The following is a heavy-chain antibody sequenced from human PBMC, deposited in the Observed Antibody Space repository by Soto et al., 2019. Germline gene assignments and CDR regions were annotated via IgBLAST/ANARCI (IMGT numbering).Heavy chain of an antibody. V-gene: IGHV1-2*02. J-gene: IGHJ3*02. D-gene: IGHD3-3*01. Sequence: QLHLVQSGAVVKKPGASVTVSCSASGYPVTAYYMHWVRQAPGRGLEWMGGINPATGAAKYTQTFPGRVTMARGTSTGKVFLELGGLTSGDPAVFYCARGGGVGVAGSAAFDMWGQGTLVTVSS. CDR1: GYPVTAYY. CDR3: ARGGGVGVAGSAAFDM. CDR2: INPATGAA.